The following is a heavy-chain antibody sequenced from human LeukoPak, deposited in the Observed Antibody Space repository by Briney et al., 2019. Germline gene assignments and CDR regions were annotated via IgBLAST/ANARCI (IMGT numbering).Heavy chain of an antibody. J-gene: IGHJ4*02. V-gene: IGHV3-30-3*01. D-gene: IGHD6-19*01. CDR3: ARATEDSSGWYFYLDY. Sequence: GGSLRLSCAASGFTFSSYAMHWVRQAPGKGLEWVAVISYDGSNKYYADSVKGRFTISRDNSKNTLYLQMNSLRAEDTAVYYCARATEDSSGWYFYLDYWGQGTLVTVSS. CDR2: ISYDGSNK. CDR1: GFTFSSYA.